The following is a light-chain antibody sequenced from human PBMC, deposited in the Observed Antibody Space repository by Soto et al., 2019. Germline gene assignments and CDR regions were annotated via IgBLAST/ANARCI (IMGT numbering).Light chain of an antibody. J-gene: IGKJ1*01. Sequence: EIVLTQSPVTLSLSPGERATLSCRASQSVTNSLAWYQQKPGQAPRLLIYDASNRATGIPARFSGSGSGTDFTLTISSLEPEDFAVYYCQQRSNWPPWTFGQGTKVDI. CDR3: QQRSNWPPWT. CDR1: QSVTNS. CDR2: DAS. V-gene: IGKV3-11*01.